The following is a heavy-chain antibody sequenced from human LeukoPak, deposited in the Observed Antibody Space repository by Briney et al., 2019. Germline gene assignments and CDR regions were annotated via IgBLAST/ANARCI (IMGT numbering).Heavy chain of an antibody. J-gene: IGHJ3*02. CDR2: IYTSGST. D-gene: IGHD5-24*01. CDR1: GGSISSGSYY. V-gene: IGHV4-61*02. Sequence: SETLSLTCTVSGGSISSGSYYWSWIRQPAGKGLEWIGRIYTSGSTNYNPSLKSRVTISVDTSKNQFSLKLSSVTAADTAVYYCARDRAGRDGYNFLARNAFDIWGQGTMVTVSS. CDR3: ARDRAGRDGYNFLARNAFDI.